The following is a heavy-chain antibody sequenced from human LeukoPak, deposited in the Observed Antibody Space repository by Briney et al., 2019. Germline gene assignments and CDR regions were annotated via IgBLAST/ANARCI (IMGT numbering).Heavy chain of an antibody. J-gene: IGHJ4*02. CDR3: ARDRAVWFGELLAPALDY. Sequence: GRSLRLSCAASGFTFSSYGMQWVRQAPGKGLEWVAVIWYDGSNKYYADSVKGRFTISRDNSKNTLYLQMNSLRAEDTAVYYCARDRAVWFGELLAPALDYWGQGTLVTVSS. V-gene: IGHV3-33*01. CDR2: IWYDGSNK. D-gene: IGHD3-10*01. CDR1: GFTFSSYG.